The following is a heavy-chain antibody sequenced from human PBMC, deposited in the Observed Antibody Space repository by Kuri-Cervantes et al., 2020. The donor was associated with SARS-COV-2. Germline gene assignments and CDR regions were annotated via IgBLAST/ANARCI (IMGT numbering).Heavy chain of an antibody. CDR1: GFTVSTYT. D-gene: IGHD6-19*01. Sequence: GESLKISCAASGFTVSTYTMTWVRQAPGKGLEWVSSVSSGGTSVYYADSLEGRFTISRDNAKSSLYLEMNSLRAEDTAMYYCARDLGTSSSGWFYMDVWGKGTTVTVSS. J-gene: IGHJ6*03. CDR3: ARDLGTSSSGWFYMDV. V-gene: IGHV3-21*01. CDR2: VSSGGTSV.